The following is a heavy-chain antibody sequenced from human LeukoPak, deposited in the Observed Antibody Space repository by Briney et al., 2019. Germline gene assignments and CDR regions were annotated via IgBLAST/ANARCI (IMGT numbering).Heavy chain of an antibody. V-gene: IGHV3-21*01. CDR1: GFTFSIYS. J-gene: IGHJ4*02. CDR3: ARDLGILTGYPYYFDY. Sequence: GRSLRLSCASSGFTFSIYSMKCVRQAPGRGREWGSSIRSISNYIYHTDSVKGRFTICRDNAKNSLYLQMNSLRAEDTAVYYCARDLGILTGYPYYFDYWGQGTLVTVSS. D-gene: IGHD3-9*01. CDR2: IRSISNYI.